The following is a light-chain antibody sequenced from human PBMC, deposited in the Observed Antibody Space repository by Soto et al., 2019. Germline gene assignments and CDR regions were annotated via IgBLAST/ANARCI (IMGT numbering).Light chain of an antibody. CDR1: SGHSSYI. CDR3: ETWDSNTRV. CDR2: LEGSGSY. J-gene: IGLJ2*01. V-gene: IGLV4-60*02. Sequence: QLVRTQSSSASASLGSSVKLTCTLSSGHSSYIIAWHQQQPGKAPRYLMKLEGSGSYNKGSGVPDRFSGSSSGADRYLTISNLQFEDEADYYCETWDSNTRVFGGGTQLTVL.